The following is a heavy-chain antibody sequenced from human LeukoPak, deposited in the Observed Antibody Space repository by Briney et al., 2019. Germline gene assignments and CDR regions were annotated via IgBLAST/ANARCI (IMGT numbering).Heavy chain of an antibody. V-gene: IGHV3-23*01. CDR2: ISASGGST. CDR1: GYTFSSYS. Sequence: GGSLRLSCAASGYTFSSYSMNWVRQAPGKGLEWVSAISASGGSTYYADSVKGRFTISRDNSQNTLYLQVNSLRAEDTAVYYCAKGLVPAAIRVVDYWGQGTLVTVSS. J-gene: IGHJ4*02. CDR3: AKGLVPAAIRVVDY. D-gene: IGHD2-2*01.